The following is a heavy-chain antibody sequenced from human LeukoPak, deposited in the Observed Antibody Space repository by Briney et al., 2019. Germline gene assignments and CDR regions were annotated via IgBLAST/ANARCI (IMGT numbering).Heavy chain of an antibody. Sequence: TSETLSLTCIVSGGSISSGSYYWGWIRQPPGKGLEWIGSIYYSGRTYYNPSLKSRVTISVDTSKNQFSLKLNSVTAADTAVYYCARAGYGDSDFDYWGQGTLVTVSS. J-gene: IGHJ4*02. CDR1: GGSISSGSYY. V-gene: IGHV4-39*07. D-gene: IGHD4-17*01. CDR2: IYYSGRT. CDR3: ARAGYGDSDFDY.